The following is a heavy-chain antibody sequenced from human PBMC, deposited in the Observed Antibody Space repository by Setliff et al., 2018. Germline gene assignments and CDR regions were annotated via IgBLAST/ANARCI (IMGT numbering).Heavy chain of an antibody. J-gene: IGHJ4*01. D-gene: IGHD4-17*01. CDR1: GYSLSNYV. CDR3: ARADHLVTTTFDY. Sequence: ASVKVSCKASGYSLSNYVMNWVRQAPGQGLEWMGWINTKTGDPTYAQGYTGRFAFSLDTSDSATYLDISNLKAEDIATYYCARADHLVTTTFDYWGQGTLVTVSS. V-gene: IGHV7-4-1*02. CDR2: INTKTGDP.